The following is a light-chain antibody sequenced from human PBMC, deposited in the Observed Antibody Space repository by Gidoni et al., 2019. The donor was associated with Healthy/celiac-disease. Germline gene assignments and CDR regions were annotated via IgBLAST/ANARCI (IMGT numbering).Light chain of an antibody. CDR1: QSVSSSY. J-gene: IGKJ1*01. CDR2: GAS. CDR3: QQYGSSTRWP. Sequence: IVLTQSTDTLSLSPGERATLSCRASQSVSSSYLSWYHQKPGQAPRLLISGASSRATGITDRFRGSGSATAFTLPISSLEPEYFAAYYCQQYGSSTRWPFXQXTKVEIK. V-gene: IGKV3-20*01.